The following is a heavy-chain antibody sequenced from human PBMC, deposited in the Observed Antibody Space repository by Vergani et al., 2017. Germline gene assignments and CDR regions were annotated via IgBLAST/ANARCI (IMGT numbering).Heavy chain of an antibody. V-gene: IGHV4-38-2*01. Sequence: QVQLQESGPGLVKPSETLSLTCAVSGFSIDNGYYWDWIRQPPGKGLEWIGSIYRTGRTHFNPALKNRVTISVDTSNNHFSLRLNSPPAADTAVYYYARRSGIVYDIFSGTQYFFDFWGQGTLVTVSS. J-gene: IGHJ4*02. CDR2: IYRTGRT. CDR1: GFSIDNGYY. CDR3: ARRSGIVYDIFSGTQYFFDF. D-gene: IGHD3-9*01.